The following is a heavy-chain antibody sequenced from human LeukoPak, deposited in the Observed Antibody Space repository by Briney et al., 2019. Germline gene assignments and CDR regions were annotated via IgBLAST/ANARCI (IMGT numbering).Heavy chain of an antibody. V-gene: IGHV3-23*01. CDR2: ISNSGGST. CDR1: GFTFSSYA. Sequence: PGGSLRLSCAGSGFTFSSYAMSWVRQAPGKGLEWVSAISNSGGSTYYADSVKGRFTISRDNSKNMLYLQMNSLRVEDTAMYFCGKKFPGGVEATVVYWGQGTLVLVSS. D-gene: IGHD1-26*01. CDR3: GKKFPGGVEATVVY. J-gene: IGHJ4*02.